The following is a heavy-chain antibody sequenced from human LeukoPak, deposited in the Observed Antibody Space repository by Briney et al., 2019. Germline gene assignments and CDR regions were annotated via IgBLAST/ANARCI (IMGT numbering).Heavy chain of an antibody. CDR1: GYTFTGYY. J-gene: IGHJ4*02. CDR2: INPNSGGT. D-gene: IGHD5-18*01. Sequence: GASVKVSCKASGYTFTGYYMHWLRRAPGQGLEWMGWINPNSGGTDYAQKFQGRVTMTRDTSITTAYMELSRLRSDDTAVYYCARGTGEGYTYGRYYFDYWGQGTLVTVSS. V-gene: IGHV1-2*02. CDR3: ARGTGEGYTYGRYYFDY.